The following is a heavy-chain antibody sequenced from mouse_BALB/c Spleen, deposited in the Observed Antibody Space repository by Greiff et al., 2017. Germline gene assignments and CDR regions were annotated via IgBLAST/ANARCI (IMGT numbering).Heavy chain of an antibody. J-gene: IGHJ4*01. CDR1: GYTFSSYW. V-gene: IGHV1-9*01. Sequence: QVQLKQSGAELMKPGASVKISCKATGYTFSSYWIEWVKQRPGHGLEWIGEILPGSGSTNYNEKFKGKATFTADTSSNTAYMQLSSLTSEDSAVYYCARSRRGGAMDYWGQGTSVTVSS. CDR3: ARSRRGGAMDY. CDR2: ILPGSGST.